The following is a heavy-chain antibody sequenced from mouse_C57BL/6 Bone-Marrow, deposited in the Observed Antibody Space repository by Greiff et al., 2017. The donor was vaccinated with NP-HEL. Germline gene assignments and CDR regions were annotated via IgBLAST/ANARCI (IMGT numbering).Heavy chain of an antibody. CDR1: GYTFTSYG. CDR3: ARDGSSLAWFAY. CDR2: IYPRSGNT. V-gene: IGHV1-81*01. D-gene: IGHD1-1*01. J-gene: IGHJ3*01. Sequence: QVHVKQSGAELARPGASVKLSCKASGYTFTSYGISWVKQRTGQGLEWIGEIYPRSGNTYYNEKFKGKATLTADKSSSTAYMELRSLTSEDSAVYFCARDGSSLAWFAYWGQGTLVTVSA.